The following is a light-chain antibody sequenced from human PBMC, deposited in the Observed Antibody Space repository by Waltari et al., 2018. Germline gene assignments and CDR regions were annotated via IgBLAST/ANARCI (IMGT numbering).Light chain of an antibody. J-gene: IGKJ2*01. Sequence: AIRMTQSPSSVSAYTRDRVTITFRASQGISSYLAWYQQKPGKAPKLLIYAASTLQSGVPSRFSGSGSGTDFTLTISCLQSEDFATYYCQQYYSYPGTFGQGTKLEIK. CDR3: QQYYSYPGT. CDR2: AAS. V-gene: IGKV1-8*01. CDR1: QGISSY.